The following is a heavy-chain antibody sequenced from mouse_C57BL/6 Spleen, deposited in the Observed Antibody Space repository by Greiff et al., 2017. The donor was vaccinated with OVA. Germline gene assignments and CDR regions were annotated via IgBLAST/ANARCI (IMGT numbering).Heavy chain of an antibody. CDR3: ARCDYYGSSYVGYYAMDY. J-gene: IGHJ4*01. V-gene: IGHV1-18*01. CDR2: INPNNGGT. CDR1: GYTFTDYN. D-gene: IGHD1-1*01. Sequence: EVQLQQSGPELVKPGASVKIPCKASGYTFTDYNMDWVKQSHGKSLEWIGDINPNNGGTIYNQKFKGKATLTVDKSSSTAYMELRSLTSEDTAVYYCARCDYYGSSYVGYYAMDYWGQGTSVTVSS.